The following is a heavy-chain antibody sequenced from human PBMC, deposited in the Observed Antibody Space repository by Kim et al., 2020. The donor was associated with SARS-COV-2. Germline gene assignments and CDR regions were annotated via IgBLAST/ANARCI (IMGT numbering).Heavy chain of an antibody. V-gene: IGHV4-59*08. CDR2: VHYSGTT. CDR1: GGSITNYY. Sequence: SETLSLTCTVSGGSITNYYWTWMRQPPGKGLEWIGYVHYSGTTYYNPSLKTRLTILLDSSKNQFSLKLIPVTAADTAVYYCARFVGVGDLLHGLDYWGLGTLVTVAS. D-gene: IGHD3-10*01. CDR3: ARFVGVGDLLHGLDY. J-gene: IGHJ4*02.